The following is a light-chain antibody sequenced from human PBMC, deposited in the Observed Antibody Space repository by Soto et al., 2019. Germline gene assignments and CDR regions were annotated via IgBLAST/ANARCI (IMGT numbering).Light chain of an antibody. CDR2: GAT. Sequence: EIVVTQSPATLSLSAGERATLSCRASHSVSNNYVAWYQQQPGHAPMLLIDGATNRATGIPDSCSGSGAGTDFPLTISMLEADDVAVYYYHRYGSSQTFGQGTKVAIK. CDR1: HSVSNNY. CDR3: HRYGSSQT. V-gene: IGKV3-20*01. J-gene: IGKJ1*01.